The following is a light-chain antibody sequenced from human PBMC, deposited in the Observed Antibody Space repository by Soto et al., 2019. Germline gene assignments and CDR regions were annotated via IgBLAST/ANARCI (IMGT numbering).Light chain of an antibody. J-gene: IGKJ1*01. CDR1: QSISSY. Sequence: DIKMTQSTSSLSASVGDRVTITFRASQSISSYLNWYQQKPGKAPKLLIYAASSLQSGVPSRFSGSGSGTDFTLTISSLQPEDFATYYCQQSYSTPRTFGQGTKVDIK. CDR3: QQSYSTPRT. V-gene: IGKV1-39*01. CDR2: AAS.